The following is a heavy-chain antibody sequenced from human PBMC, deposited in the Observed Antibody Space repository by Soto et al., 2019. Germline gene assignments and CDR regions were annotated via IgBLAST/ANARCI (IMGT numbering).Heavy chain of an antibody. CDR3: ARGSTYNFWSGYIYYGMDV. J-gene: IGHJ6*02. D-gene: IGHD3-3*01. CDR2: INQDGSEK. CDR1: GFTFRSYW. Sequence: GSLRLSCAASGFTFRSYWVNWVRQAPGKGLQWVANINQDGSEKYYVDSVKGRFTISRDNAKNSLYLQVNSLRAEDTAVYYCARGSTYNFWSGYIYYGMDVWGQGTTVTVSS. V-gene: IGHV3-7*03.